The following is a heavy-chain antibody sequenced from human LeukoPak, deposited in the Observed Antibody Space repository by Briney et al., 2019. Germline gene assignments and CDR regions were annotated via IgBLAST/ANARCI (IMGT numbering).Heavy chain of an antibody. CDR3: AKGSGSYDY. D-gene: IGHD1-26*01. Sequence: PGGSLRLSCAASGFTFSSYWMSWVRQAPGKGLEWVANVKQDGSEKYYVDSVKGRFTISRDNSKNTLFLQMNSLRAEDTAVYYCAKGSGSYDYWGQGTLVTVSS. CDR1: GFTFSSYW. CDR2: VKQDGSEK. J-gene: IGHJ4*02. V-gene: IGHV3-7*03.